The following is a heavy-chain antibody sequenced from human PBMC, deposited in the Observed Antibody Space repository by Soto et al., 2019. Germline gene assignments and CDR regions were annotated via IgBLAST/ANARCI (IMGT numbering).Heavy chain of an antibody. Sequence: SETLSLTCTVSGGSIISYYWSWIRQPPGKGLEWIGYIYYSGSTNYNPSLKSRVTISVDTSKKQFSLKLSPVTAADTAVYYCAGTRGYCSGGSCPTVVDYWGQGTLVTVSS. CDR3: AGTRGYCSGGSCPTVVDY. J-gene: IGHJ4*02. CDR2: IYYSGST. CDR1: GGSIISYY. V-gene: IGHV4-59*01. D-gene: IGHD2-15*01.